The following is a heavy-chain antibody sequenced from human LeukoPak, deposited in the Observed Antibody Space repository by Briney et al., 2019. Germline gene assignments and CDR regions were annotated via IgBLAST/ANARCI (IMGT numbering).Heavy chain of an antibody. V-gene: IGHV3-53*01. CDR2: LYSDGTT. CDR3: ASAAYDSNGYTANHDY. J-gene: IGHJ4*02. D-gene: IGHD3-22*01. CDR1: GFIVSNNY. Sequence: GGSLRLSCAASGFIVSNNYMSWVRQAPGKGLEWVCVLYSDGTTYYADSVKGRFTISRDNSKNSLYLQMNNVRAEDTAMYYYASAAYDSNGYTANHDYWGQGTLVTVSS.